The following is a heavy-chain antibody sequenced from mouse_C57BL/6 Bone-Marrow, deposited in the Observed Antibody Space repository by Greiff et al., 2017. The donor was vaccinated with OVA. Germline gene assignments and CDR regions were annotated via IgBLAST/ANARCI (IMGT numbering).Heavy chain of an antibody. CDR1: GYTFTGYW. V-gene: IGHV1-9*01. J-gene: IGHJ4*01. CDR2: ILPGSGST. Sequence: QAQLQQSGAELMKPGASVKLSCKATGYTFTGYWIEWVKQRPGHGLEWIGEILPGSGSTNYNEKFKGKATFTADTSSNTAYMQLSSLTTEDSAIYYCARRGITTVVATDYYAMDYWGQGTSVTVSS. CDR3: ARRGITTVVATDYYAMDY. D-gene: IGHD1-1*01.